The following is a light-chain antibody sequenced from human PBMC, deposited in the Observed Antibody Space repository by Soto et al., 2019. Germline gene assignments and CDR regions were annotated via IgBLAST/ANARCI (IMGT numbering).Light chain of an antibody. J-gene: IGKJ4*01. Sequence: EIVLTQSPATLSLSPGERATLSCRASQSVSDNLAWYQQKPGQTPRLLIYSASIRAAGIPARFSGIGSGTDFTLTIRSLESEDFAVYYCQQCSDWPPTFGGGTKVDIK. CDR1: QSVSDN. V-gene: IGKV3-11*01. CDR2: SAS. CDR3: QQCSDWPPT.